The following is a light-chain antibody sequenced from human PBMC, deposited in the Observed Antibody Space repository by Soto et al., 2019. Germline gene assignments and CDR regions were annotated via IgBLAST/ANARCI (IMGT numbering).Light chain of an antibody. Sequence: SYELTQPPSVSVAPGQTARIACGGNNIGTRSVHWYQQKPGQAPILVVYDDSDRPSGIPERFSGSNSGNTATLTISRVEAGDEADYYCQVWDSRGDQPYVFGSGTKVTVL. CDR2: DDS. V-gene: IGLV3-21*02. CDR1: NIGTRS. CDR3: QVWDSRGDQPYV. J-gene: IGLJ1*01.